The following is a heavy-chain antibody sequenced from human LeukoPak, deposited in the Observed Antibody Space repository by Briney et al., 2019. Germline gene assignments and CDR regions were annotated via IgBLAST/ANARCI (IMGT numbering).Heavy chain of an antibody. CDR3: ARILRWPNPFDQ. J-gene: IGHJ4*02. V-gene: IGHV3-23*01. CDR1: GFTFSGYA. CDR2: ISGNGGTT. D-gene: IGHD4-23*01. Sequence: GGSPRLSCAASGFTFSGYAMNWVRQAPGKGLEWVSTISGNGGTTYYADSVKGRFTISRDNSKNTLYLQMNSLRAEDTAVYYCARILRWPNPFDQWGQGTLVTVSS.